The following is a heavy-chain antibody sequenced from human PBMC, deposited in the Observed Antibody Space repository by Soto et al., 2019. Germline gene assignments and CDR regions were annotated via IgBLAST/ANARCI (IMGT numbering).Heavy chain of an antibody. CDR3: ARDWDS. CDR1: GFVFRNYW. J-gene: IGHJ4*02. V-gene: IGHV3-7*01. CDR2: IKQDGSET. Sequence: QLVESGGDLVQPGGSLRLSCAVSGFVFRNYWMAWARQAPGKGLEWVAVIKQDGSETHYMDSVRGRFTISRDNAKNALDLQMDSLRFDDTAVYYCARDWDSWGQGTLVTVSS.